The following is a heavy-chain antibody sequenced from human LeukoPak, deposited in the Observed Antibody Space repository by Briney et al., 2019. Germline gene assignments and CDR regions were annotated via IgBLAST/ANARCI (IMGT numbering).Heavy chain of an antibody. CDR3: ATYTAGVYYFDY. J-gene: IGHJ4*02. V-gene: IGHV3-21*04. Sequence: PRGSLRPSCAASGFTFSVYSFNWVRQAPGKGLEWVSSMGSSGNYIYYADSVKGRFTISRDNAKNSLYLQMNSLRSEDTAVYYCATYTAGVYYFDYWGQGTLVTVSS. CDR2: MGSSGNYI. D-gene: IGHD3-16*01. CDR1: GFTFSVYS.